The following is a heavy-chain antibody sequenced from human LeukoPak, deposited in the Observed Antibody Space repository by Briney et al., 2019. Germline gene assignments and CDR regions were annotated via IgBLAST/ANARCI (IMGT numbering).Heavy chain of an antibody. CDR1: GYIFTSYW. CDR2: IYPGDSDT. D-gene: IGHD2-15*01. J-gene: IGHJ4*02. V-gene: IGHV5-51*01. Sequence: GESLKISCKGSGYIFTSYWIGWVRQMPGKGLEWMGIIYPGDSDTRYSPSFQGQVTISADKSISTAYLQWSSLKASDTAMYYCARGSLYCSGGSCEIDYWGQGTLVTVSS. CDR3: ARGSLYCSGGSCEIDY.